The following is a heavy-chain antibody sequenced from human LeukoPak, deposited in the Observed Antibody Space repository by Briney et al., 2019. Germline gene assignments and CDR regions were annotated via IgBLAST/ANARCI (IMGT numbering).Heavy chain of an antibody. J-gene: IGHJ3*02. D-gene: IGHD2-15*01. CDR2: ISSSSSYI. V-gene: IGHV3-21*01. CDR1: GFTFSSYS. Sequence: GGSLRLSCAASGFTFSSYSMNWVRQAPGKGLEWVSSISSSSSYIYYADSVKGRFTISRDNAKNSLYLQMNSLRAEDTAVYYCARVGIVVVVAASTEDAFDIWGQGTMVTVSS. CDR3: ARVGIVVVVAASTEDAFDI.